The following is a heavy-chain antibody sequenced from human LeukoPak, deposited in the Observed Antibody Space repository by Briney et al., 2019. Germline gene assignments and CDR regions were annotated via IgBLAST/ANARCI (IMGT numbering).Heavy chain of an antibody. CDR2: ISYDGSNK. CDR3: ATETTVTGEFDY. Sequence: GGSLRLSCAASGFTFSSYAMHWVRQAPGKGLEWVAVISYDGSNKYYADSVKGRFTISRDNSKNTLYLQMNSQRAEDTAVYYCATETTVTGEFDYWGQGTLVTVSS. J-gene: IGHJ4*02. D-gene: IGHD4-11*01. V-gene: IGHV3-30-3*01. CDR1: GFTFSSYA.